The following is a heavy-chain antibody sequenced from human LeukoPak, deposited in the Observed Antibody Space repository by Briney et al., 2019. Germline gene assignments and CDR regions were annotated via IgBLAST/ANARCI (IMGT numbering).Heavy chain of an antibody. J-gene: IGHJ3*01. D-gene: IGHD3-10*01. CDR2: ISGDGAST. CDR1: GFTFAIHA. Sequence: GGSLRLSCAASGFTFAIHAMTWVRQAPGEGLEWVSGISGDGASTHYAESVKGQFTISRDNSQNTLFLQMNSLRVGDTAIYYCAKDSYVSGRPLHTFDVWGQGTMVTVSS. CDR3: AKDSYVSGRPLHTFDV. V-gene: IGHV3-23*01.